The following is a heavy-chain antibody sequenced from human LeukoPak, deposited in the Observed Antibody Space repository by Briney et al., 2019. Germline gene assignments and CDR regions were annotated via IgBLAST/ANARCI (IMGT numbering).Heavy chain of an antibody. CDR3: ASPRRNEDY. Sequence: SETLSLTCTVSGGSISSSSYYWGWIRQPPGKGLEWIGSIYHSGSTYYNPSLKSRVTISVDTSKNQFSLKLSSVTAADTAVYYCASPRRNEDYWGQGTLVTVSS. J-gene: IGHJ4*02. CDR1: GGSISSSSYY. CDR2: IYHSGST. V-gene: IGHV4-39*07.